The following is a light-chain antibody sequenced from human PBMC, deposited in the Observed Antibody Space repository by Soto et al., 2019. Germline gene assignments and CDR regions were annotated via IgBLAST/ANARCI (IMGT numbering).Light chain of an antibody. CDR2: EES. Sequence: DIHLTQSPSSLSASVGDRVTITCRASQAITNNLAWYQQKPGNPPKLLIYEESTLHSGVPSRFSGRKVGTQFILTIDSLQPEDFATYYCQQYNTYSWTFGPGTKVDIK. CDR3: QQYNTYSWT. CDR1: QAITNN. J-gene: IGKJ1*01. V-gene: IGKV1-9*01.